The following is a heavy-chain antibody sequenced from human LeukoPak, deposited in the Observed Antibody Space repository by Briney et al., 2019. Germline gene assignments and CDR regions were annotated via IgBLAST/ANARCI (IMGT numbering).Heavy chain of an antibody. CDR3: AREMKYCSGGTCFPLDY. CDR2: ISNYNGNT. J-gene: IGHJ4*02. CDR1: GYIFTSYA. V-gene: IGHV1-18*01. Sequence: ASVKVPCKASGYIFTSYAFSWVRQAPGQGLEWMGWISNYNGNTNYAQNFQGRVSMTTDTSTSTAYMELRSLRSDDTAIYYCAREMKYCSGGTCFPLDYWGQGTLVTVSS. D-gene: IGHD2-15*01.